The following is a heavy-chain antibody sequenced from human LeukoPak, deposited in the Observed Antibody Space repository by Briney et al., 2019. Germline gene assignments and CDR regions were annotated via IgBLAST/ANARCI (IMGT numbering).Heavy chain of an antibody. CDR3: ARTIVGATDDI. V-gene: IGHV4-59*05. D-gene: IGHD1-26*01. J-gene: IGHJ3*02. CDR2: IYYSGST. Sequence: TSETLSLTCTVSGGSISSYYWSWIRQPPGKGLEWIGSIYYSGSTYYNPSLKSRVTISVDTSKNQFSLKLSSVTAADTAVYYCARTIVGATDDIWGQGTMVTASS. CDR1: GGSISSYY.